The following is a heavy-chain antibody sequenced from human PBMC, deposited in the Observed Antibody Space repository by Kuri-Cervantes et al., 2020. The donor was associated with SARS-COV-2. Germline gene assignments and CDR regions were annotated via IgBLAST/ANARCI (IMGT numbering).Heavy chain of an antibody. J-gene: IGHJ5*02. V-gene: IGHV4-30-4*08. D-gene: IGHD3-22*01. CDR2: IYYSGST. CDR1: GGSISSGDYY. Sequence: SETLSLTCTVSGGSISSGDYYWSWIRQPPGKGLEWIGYIYYSGSTYYNPSLKSRVTISVDTSKSQFSLKLSSVTAADTAVYYCASSQNYYDSSGYVGWFDLWGQGTLVTVSS. CDR3: ASSQNYYDSSGYVGWFDL.